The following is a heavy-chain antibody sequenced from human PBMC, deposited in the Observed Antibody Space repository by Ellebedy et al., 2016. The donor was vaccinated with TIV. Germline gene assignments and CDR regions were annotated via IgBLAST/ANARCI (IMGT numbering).Heavy chain of an antibody. CDR1: GYTFTGYY. Sequence: ASVKVSXXASGYTFTGYYMHWVRQAPGQGLEWMGWINPNSGGTNYAQKFQGRVTLIRDTSTSTVYMELSSLRSEYTAVYYCAREFSDAFDIWGQGTMVTVSS. V-gene: IGHV1-2*02. CDR2: INPNSGGT. CDR3: AREFSDAFDI. J-gene: IGHJ3*02.